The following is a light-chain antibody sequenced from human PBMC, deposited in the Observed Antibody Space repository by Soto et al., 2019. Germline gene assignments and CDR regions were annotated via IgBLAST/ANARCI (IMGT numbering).Light chain of an antibody. CDR1: QGIRDD. Sequence: DVKMTQSPSSLSASVGDRVTITCRASQGIRDDLGWYQQKPGQAPKRLIYAASSLQSGVPSRFSGSGSGTEFTLTISSLQPEDFAVYYCQQYGSSPPWTFGQGTKVDVK. CDR3: QQYGSSPPWT. CDR2: AAS. J-gene: IGKJ1*01. V-gene: IGKV1-17*01.